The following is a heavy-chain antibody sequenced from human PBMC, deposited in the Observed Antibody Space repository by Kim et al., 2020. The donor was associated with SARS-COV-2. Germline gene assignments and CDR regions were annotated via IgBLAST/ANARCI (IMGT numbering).Heavy chain of an antibody. D-gene: IGHD4-17*01. Sequence: SGPTLVNPTETLTLTCTVSGFSLSNARMGVSWIRQPPGKALEWLAHIFSNDEKSYSTSLKSRLTISKDTSKSQVVLTMTNMDPVDTATYYCARRYGGKRGLWYFDLWGRGTLVTVSS. J-gene: IGHJ2*01. CDR1: GFSLSNARMG. CDR2: IFSNDEK. V-gene: IGHV2-26*01. CDR3: ARRYGGKRGLWYFDL.